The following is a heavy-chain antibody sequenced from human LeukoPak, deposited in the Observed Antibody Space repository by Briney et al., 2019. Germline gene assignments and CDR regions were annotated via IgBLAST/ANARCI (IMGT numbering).Heavy chain of an antibody. V-gene: IGHV1-46*01. CDR1: GYTFTGYY. Sequence: ASVKVSCKASGYTFTGYYIHWVRQAPGQGLEWMGMINPNRDSTSYAPKFQGRVTVTRDMSTSTVYMELSSLRYEDTAMYYCARGQYLGHDAFDIWGQGTMVTVSS. J-gene: IGHJ3*02. CDR3: ARGQYLGHDAFDI. CDR2: INPNRDST. D-gene: IGHD2-2*01.